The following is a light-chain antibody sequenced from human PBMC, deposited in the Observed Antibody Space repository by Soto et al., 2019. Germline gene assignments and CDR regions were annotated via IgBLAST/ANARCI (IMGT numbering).Light chain of an antibody. CDR3: QHHT. CDR2: DAS. Sequence: DIQMTQSPSTLSASVGDRVTITCRASQTISNWLAWYQQKPGKAPRLLIYDASTLASGVPSRFSGSASGTEFSLTISSLQLDDFDTYYCQHHTFGQGTKLEIK. J-gene: IGKJ2*01. V-gene: IGKV1-5*01. CDR1: QTISNW.